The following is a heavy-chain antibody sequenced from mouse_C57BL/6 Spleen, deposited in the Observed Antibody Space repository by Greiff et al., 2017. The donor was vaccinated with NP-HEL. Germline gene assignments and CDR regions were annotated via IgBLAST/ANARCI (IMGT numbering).Heavy chain of an antibody. CDR2: IDPSDSET. CDR3: ARVNYSNYGDFDY. J-gene: IGHJ2*01. CDR1: GYTFTSYW. V-gene: IGHV1-52*01. D-gene: IGHD2-5*01. Sequence: VQLQQPGAELVRPGSSVKLSCKASGYTFTSYWMHWVKQRPIQGLEWIGNIDPSDSETHYNQKFKDKATLTVDKSSSTAYMQLSSLTSEDSAVYYCARVNYSNYGDFDYWGQGTTLTVSS.